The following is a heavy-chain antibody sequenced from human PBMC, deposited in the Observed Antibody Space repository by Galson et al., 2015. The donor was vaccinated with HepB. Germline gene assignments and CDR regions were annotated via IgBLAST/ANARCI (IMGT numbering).Heavy chain of an antibody. CDR2: ISYDGSNK. D-gene: IGHD3-10*01. V-gene: IGHV3-30*04. CDR1: GFTFSSYA. J-gene: IGHJ4*02. CDR3: ANLPSYYYGSRRDY. Sequence: LRLSCAASGFTFSSYAMHWVRQAPGKGLEWVAVISYDGSNKYYADSVKGRFTISRDNSKNTLYLQMNSLRAEDTAVYYCANLPSYYYGSRRDYWGQGTLVTVSS.